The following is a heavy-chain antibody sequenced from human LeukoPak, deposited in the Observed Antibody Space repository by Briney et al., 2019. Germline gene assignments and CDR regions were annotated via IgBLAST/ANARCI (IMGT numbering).Heavy chain of an antibody. J-gene: IGHJ4*02. CDR1: GGSISGYY. V-gene: IGHV4-4*07. CDR3: ASLVLDYDSSGELIDY. CDR2: IYTSGST. Sequence: TSETLSLTCTVSGGSISGYYWSWIRQPAGKGLEWIGRIYTSGSTNYNPSLKSRVTISVDTSKNQFSLKLSSVTAADTAVYYCASLVLDYDSSGELIDYWGQGTLVTVSS. D-gene: IGHD3-22*01.